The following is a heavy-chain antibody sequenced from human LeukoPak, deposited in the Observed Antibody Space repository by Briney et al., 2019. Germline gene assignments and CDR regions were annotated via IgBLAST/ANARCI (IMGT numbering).Heavy chain of an antibody. Sequence: ASVKVSCKASGYTFTGYYMHWVRQAPGQGLEWMGWINPNSGGTNYAQKFQGWVTMTRDTSISTAYMELSRLRSDDTAVYYCARSSRYFDWFYDYWGQGTLVTVSS. CDR1: GYTFTGYY. CDR2: INPNSGGT. J-gene: IGHJ4*02. D-gene: IGHD3-9*01. V-gene: IGHV1-2*04. CDR3: ARSSRYFDWFYDY.